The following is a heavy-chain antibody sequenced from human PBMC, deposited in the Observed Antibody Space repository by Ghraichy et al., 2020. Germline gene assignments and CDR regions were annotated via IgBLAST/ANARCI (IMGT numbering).Heavy chain of an antibody. V-gene: IGHV4-39*07. CDR3: ARDKAATTCYFYYGLDV. CDR1: GGSISSSSYY. Sequence: SETLSLTCTVSGGSISSSSYYWGWIRQPPGKGLEWIGSIYYSGSTYYNPSLKSRVTISVDTSKNQFSLKLSSVTAADTAVYYCARDKAATTCYFYYGLDVWGQGTTVTVSS. D-gene: IGHD5-24*01. CDR2: IYYSGST. J-gene: IGHJ6*02.